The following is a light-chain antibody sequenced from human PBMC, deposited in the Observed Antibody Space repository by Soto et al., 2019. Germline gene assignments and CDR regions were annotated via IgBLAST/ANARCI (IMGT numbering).Light chain of an antibody. CDR1: QGVGST. Sequence: ELVLTQSPATLSVSPGERATLSCRASQGVGSTLAWYQQAPGQAPRLLIYDASTRATGIPARFSGDGSGTEFTLTINSLQSDDIAVYYCQHYKTWPLSFGGGTRVEI. CDR2: DAS. J-gene: IGKJ4*01. V-gene: IGKV3-15*01. CDR3: QHYKTWPLS.